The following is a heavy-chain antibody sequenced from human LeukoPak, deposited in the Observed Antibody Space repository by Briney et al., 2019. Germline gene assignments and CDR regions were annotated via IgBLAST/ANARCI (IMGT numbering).Heavy chain of an antibody. J-gene: IGHJ4*02. CDR1: GFTFSSYS. CDR3: ATDGFGSSWGPGYFDS. Sequence: PGGSLRLSCAASGFTFSSYSMNWVRQAPGKGLEWVSYISSSSSTIYYADSVKGRFTISRDNAKNSLYLQMNSLRAEDTAVYYCATDGFGSSWGPGYFDSWGQGTLVTVSS. V-gene: IGHV3-48*04. D-gene: IGHD6-13*01. CDR2: ISSSSSTI.